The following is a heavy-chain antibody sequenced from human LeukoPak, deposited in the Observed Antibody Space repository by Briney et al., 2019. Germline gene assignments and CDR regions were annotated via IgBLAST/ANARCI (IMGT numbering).Heavy chain of an antibody. V-gene: IGHV4-34*01. CDR3: ARGLSVVVPAAIEYGY. J-gene: IGHJ4*02. CDR1: GGSFSGYY. CDR2: INHSGST. Sequence: PSETLSLTCAAYGGSFSGYYWSWIRQPPGRGLEGIGEINHSGSTNYNPSLKSRVTISVDTSKNQFSLKLSSVTAADTAVYYCARGLSVVVPAAIEYGYWGQGTLVTVSS. D-gene: IGHD2-2*02.